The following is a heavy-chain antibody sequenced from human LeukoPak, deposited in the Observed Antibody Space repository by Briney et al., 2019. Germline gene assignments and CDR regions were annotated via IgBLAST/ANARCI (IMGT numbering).Heavy chain of an antibody. D-gene: IGHD3-22*01. CDR2: INPIFGTA. CDR3: ARVNYYDSSGYSPDFDY. V-gene: IGHV1-69*13. Sequence: SLKVSCTASGGTFSSYAISWVRQAPGQGLEWMGGINPIFGTANYAQKFQGRVTITADESTSTAYMELSSLRSEDTAVYYCARVNYYDSSGYSPDFDYWGQGTLVTVSS. CDR1: GGTFSSYA. J-gene: IGHJ4*02.